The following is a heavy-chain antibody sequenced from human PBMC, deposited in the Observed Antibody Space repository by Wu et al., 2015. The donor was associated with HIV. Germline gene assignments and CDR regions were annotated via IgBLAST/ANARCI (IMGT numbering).Heavy chain of an antibody. CDR3: ATGRSYTGTYWYFDL. J-gene: IGHJ2*01. Sequence: QVQLVQSGAEVKKPGSSVKVSCKASGGTFSSYAISWVRQAPGQGLEWMGRIIPIFGTANYAQKFQGRVTITADESTSTAYMELSSLRSEDTAVYYCATGRSYTGTYWYFDLWGRGTLVTVSS. V-gene: IGHV1-69*13. D-gene: IGHD1-14*01. CDR2: IIPIFGTA. CDR1: GGTFSSYA.